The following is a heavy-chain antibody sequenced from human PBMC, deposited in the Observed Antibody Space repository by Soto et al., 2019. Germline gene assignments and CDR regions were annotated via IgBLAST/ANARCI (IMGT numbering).Heavy chain of an antibody. Sequence: ASVKVSCKASGYTFTNYAMHWVRQAPGQRLEWMGWIDAGNGNTKYSQKFQGRVTITSDTSASTAYMELSSLRSEDTAVYYCARDQDVDTTMFDAFEIWGQGTLVTVSS. CDR1: GYTFTNYA. CDR2: IDAGNGNT. J-gene: IGHJ3*02. V-gene: IGHV1-3*01. CDR3: ARDQDVDTTMFDAFEI. D-gene: IGHD5-18*01.